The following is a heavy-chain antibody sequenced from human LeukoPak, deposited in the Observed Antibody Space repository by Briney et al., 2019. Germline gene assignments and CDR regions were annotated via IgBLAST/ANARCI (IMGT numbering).Heavy chain of an antibody. CDR3: ARDPERQWLVLGY. CDR1: GFTFSSYG. Sequence: GRSLRLSCAASGFTFSSYGMHWVRQAPGKGLEWVAVIWYDGSNKYYADSVKGRFTISRDNSKSTLYLQMNSLRAEDTAVYYCARDPERQWLVLGYWGQGTLVTVSS. CDR2: IWYDGSNK. V-gene: IGHV3-33*01. D-gene: IGHD6-19*01. J-gene: IGHJ4*02.